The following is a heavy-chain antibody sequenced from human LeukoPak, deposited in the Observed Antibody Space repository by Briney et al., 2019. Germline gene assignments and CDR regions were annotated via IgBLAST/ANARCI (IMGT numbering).Heavy chain of an antibody. CDR1: GGSISGTNW. J-gene: IGHJ4*02. D-gene: IGHD1-26*01. CDR2: ISLAGQT. Sequence: PSETLSLTCGVSGGSISGTNWWSWVRQPPGQGLEWIGEISLAGQTNYNPSLNGRVTMSLDKSSNQLSLHLTSVTAADTATYFCSRESGPFYPFGYRGQGTLVIVSS. V-gene: IGHV4/OR15-8*02. CDR3: SRESGPFYPFGY.